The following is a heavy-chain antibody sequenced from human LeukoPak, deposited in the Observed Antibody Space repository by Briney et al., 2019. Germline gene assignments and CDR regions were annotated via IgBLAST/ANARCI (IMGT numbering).Heavy chain of an antibody. Sequence: SETLSLTCAVSGGSISSGGYSWSWIRQPPGKGLEWIGYICHSGSTYYNPSLKSRVTISVDRSKNQFSLKLSSVTAADTAVYYCASYFSPGDYYYYGMDVWGQGTTVTVSS. D-gene: IGHD2/OR15-2a*01. V-gene: IGHV4-30-2*01. J-gene: IGHJ6*02. CDR1: GGSISSGGYS. CDR2: ICHSGST. CDR3: ASYFSPGDYYYYGMDV.